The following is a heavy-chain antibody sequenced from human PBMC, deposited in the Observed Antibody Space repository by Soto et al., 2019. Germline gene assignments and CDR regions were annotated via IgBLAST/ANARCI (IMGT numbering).Heavy chain of an antibody. CDR1: GFTFSAYG. J-gene: IGHJ4*02. V-gene: IGHV3-30*18. CDR2: ILHDGSYK. CDR3: AKGDYNNFLDY. D-gene: IGHD4-4*01. Sequence: QVQLVESGGGVVQPGRSLRLSCAASGFTFSAYGMHWVRQALGKGLEWVAVILHDGSYKYYGDSVKGRFTISRDNSKNTLYLQMNSVRGDDTAVYYCAKGDYNNFLDYWGQGTLVTVSS.